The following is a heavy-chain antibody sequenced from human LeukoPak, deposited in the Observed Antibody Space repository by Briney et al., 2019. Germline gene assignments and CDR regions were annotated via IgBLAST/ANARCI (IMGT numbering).Heavy chain of an antibody. Sequence: GGSLRLSCAASGFSFDEHDMYWVRQVPGKGLEWVCLISKDGGNKHYADSVKGRFSISRDNNRNSLSLQMNSLRSEDTALYFCAKRSGAPNNFDYWGQGALVTVSS. J-gene: IGHJ4*02. V-gene: IGHV3-43*02. D-gene: IGHD1-1*01. CDR1: GFSFDEHD. CDR2: ISKDGGNK. CDR3: AKRSGAPNNFDY.